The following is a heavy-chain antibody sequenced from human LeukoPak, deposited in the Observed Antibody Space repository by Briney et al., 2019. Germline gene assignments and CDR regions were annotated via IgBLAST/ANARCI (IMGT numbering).Heavy chain of an antibody. D-gene: IGHD3-3*01. CDR3: ARAMYCFWSGYYGRGTNWFDP. CDR2: IYYSGST. V-gene: IGHV4-30-4*08. Sequence: PSQTLSLTCTVSGGSISSGDYYWCWLRQPPGRGLEWIGYIYYSGSTYYNPSLKSRVTISVDTSKNQFSLKLSSVTAADTAVYYCARAMYCFWSGYYGRGTNWFDPWGQGTLVTVSS. J-gene: IGHJ5*02. CDR1: GGSISSGDYY.